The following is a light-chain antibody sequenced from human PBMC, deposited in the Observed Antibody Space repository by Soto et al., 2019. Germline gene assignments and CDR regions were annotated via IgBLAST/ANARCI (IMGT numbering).Light chain of an antibody. V-gene: IGLV2-14*03. Sequence: QSALTQPASVSGSPGQSITISCTGTTSDVGGYSYVSWYQQHPGKAPKLMIYDVSNRPSGVSNRFSGSKSGNTASLTISGLQAEDEADYYCSSYTSISTLVFGGGTQLTVL. CDR1: TSDVGGYSY. CDR3: SSYTSISTLV. CDR2: DVS. J-gene: IGLJ2*01.